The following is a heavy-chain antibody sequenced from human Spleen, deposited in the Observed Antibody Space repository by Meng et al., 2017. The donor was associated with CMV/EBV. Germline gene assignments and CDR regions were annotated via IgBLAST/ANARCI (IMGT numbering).Heavy chain of an antibody. D-gene: IGHD2-8*02. CDR1: GYTFSDYY. V-gene: IGHV1-2*02. CDR2: VNPNRGGT. CDR3: ARNRGTGDTWEAFDI. J-gene: IGHJ3*02. Sequence: ASVKVSCKASGYTFSDYYIHWVRQAPGQGLEWMGWVNPNRGGTNYAQKFQGRVTMTRDTSISTAYMDLSRLTSDDTAVYYCARNRGTGDTWEAFDIWGQGTMVTVSS.